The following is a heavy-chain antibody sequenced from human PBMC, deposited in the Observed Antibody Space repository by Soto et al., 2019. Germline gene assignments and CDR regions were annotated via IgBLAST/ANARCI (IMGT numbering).Heavy chain of an antibody. D-gene: IGHD6-19*01. CDR1: GGTFSSYT. CDR3: ARSSVAEDWYFDL. J-gene: IGHJ2*01. CDR2: IIPILGIA. V-gene: IGHV1-69*02. Sequence: QVQLVQSGAEVKKPGSSVKVSCKASGGTFSSYTISWVRQAPGQGLEWMGRIIPILGIANCAQKFQGRVTXTXAXXTSTAYMELSSLRSEDTALYYCARSSVAEDWYFDLWGRGTLVTVSS.